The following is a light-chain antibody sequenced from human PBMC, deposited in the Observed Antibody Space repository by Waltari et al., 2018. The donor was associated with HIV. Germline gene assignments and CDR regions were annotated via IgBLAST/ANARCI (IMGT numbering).Light chain of an antibody. CDR3: QQYIGSPRT. CDR2: AAS. Sequence: EIALTQSPGTLSLSPGERATLSCSASQTISSTYLAWYQQKPVQAPRLHSYAASSSATGIPHRFSGSGSGTDVTHTSSRLEPEDCAVYYCQQYIGSPRTFGQGTKVELK. J-gene: IGKJ1*01. CDR1: QTISSTY. V-gene: IGKV3-20*01.